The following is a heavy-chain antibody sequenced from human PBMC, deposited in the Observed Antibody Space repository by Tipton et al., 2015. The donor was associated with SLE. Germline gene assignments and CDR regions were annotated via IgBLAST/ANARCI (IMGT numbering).Heavy chain of an antibody. J-gene: IGHJ4*02. CDR1: GFTFSSYG. D-gene: IGHD3-22*01. V-gene: IGHV3-30*03. CDR2: ISYDGSNK. CDR3: ARVSDYYDSSGYHY. Sequence: SLRLSCAASGFTFSSYGMHWVRQAPGKGLEWVAVISYDGSNKYYADSVKGRFTISRDNSKNTLYLQMSSLRAEDTAVYYCARVSDYYDSSGYHYWGQGTLVTVSS.